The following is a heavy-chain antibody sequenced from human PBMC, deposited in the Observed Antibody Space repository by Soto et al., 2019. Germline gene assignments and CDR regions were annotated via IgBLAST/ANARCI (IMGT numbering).Heavy chain of an antibody. D-gene: IGHD3-10*01. CDR1: GGSFSGYY. CDR2: INHSGST. J-gene: IGHJ4*02. V-gene: IGHV4-34*01. CDR3: ARNGMVRAHDY. Sequence: QVQLQQWGAGLLKPSETLSLTCAVYGGSFSGYYWSWIRQPPGKGLEWIGEINHSGSTNYNPSLKSRVTISVDTAKNQFSLKLSSVTAADTAVYYCARNGMVRAHDYWGQGTLVTVSS.